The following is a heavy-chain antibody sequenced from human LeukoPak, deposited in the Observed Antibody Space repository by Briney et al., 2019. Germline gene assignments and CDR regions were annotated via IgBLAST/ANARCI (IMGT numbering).Heavy chain of an antibody. CDR2: IKQDGSEK. CDR3: ARGWGDCTTVSCYTGGDVFDM. CDR1: GFTFRSYW. V-gene: IGHV3-7*01. D-gene: IGHD2-2*02. J-gene: IGHJ3*02. Sequence: PGGSLRLSCVASGFTFRSYWMSWVRQAPGKGLEWVGNIKQDGSEKYYVDSVKGRFTISRDNTKNSLFLQMNSLRAEDTAVYYCARGWGDCTTVSCYTGGDVFDMWGQGTMVTVSS.